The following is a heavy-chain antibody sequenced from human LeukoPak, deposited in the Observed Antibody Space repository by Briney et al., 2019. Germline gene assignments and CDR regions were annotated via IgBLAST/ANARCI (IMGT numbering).Heavy chain of an antibody. V-gene: IGHV1-2*02. J-gene: IGHJ4*02. D-gene: IGHD3-10*01. Sequence: ASVNVPYLHSGCCLTDYYMHWVQQAPGHGLEWMGWINPNTDVTNSAQKFQGRVPMTRDTSISTVYMELFRLTSDDTAVYYCARKETGNYFDFWGKGTLVTVST. CDR1: GCCLTDYY. CDR3: ARKETGNYFDF. CDR2: INPNTDVT.